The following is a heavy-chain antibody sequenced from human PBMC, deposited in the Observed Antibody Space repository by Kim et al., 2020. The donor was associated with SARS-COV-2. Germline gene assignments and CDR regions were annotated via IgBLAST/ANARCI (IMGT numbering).Heavy chain of an antibody. J-gene: IGHJ5*02. Sequence: SVKVSCKASGGTFSSYAISWVRQAPGQGLEWMGGIIYIFGTANYAQKLQGRVTVTADESTSTAYMELSSLRSEDTAVYYCARENTRDYYGSGSYKRFDPWGQGTLVTVSS. V-gene: IGHV1-69*13. CDR2: IIYIFGTA. CDR1: GGTFSSYA. CDR3: ARENTRDYYGSGSYKRFDP. D-gene: IGHD3-10*01.